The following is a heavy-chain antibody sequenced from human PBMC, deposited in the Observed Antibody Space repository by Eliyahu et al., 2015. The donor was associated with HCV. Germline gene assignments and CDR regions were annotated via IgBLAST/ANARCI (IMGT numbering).Heavy chain of an antibody. V-gene: IGHV1-18*04. CDR3: ARLPSNSRGYHHYGMDV. CDR2: ISPYNGNT. Sequence: QVSLVQSGAEVKKPGASVKVSCKASGYAFSXYTFSXVRQAPGQGLEWMGWISPYNGNTYYTRKLQGRVTMTVDTSTSTAYMELRSLRSDDTAVYYCARLPSNSRGYHHYGMDVWGQGTTVTVSS. CDR1: GYAFSXYT. J-gene: IGHJ6*02. D-gene: IGHD2-8*01.